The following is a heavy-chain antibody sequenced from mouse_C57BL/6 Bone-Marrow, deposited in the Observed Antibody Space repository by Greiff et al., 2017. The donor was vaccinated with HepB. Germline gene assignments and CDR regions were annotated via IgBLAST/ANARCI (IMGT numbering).Heavy chain of an antibody. D-gene: IGHD1-1*01. CDR2: IYPGSGNT. V-gene: IGHV1-66*01. CDR3: ARTLYYGSSLFAY. J-gene: IGHJ3*01. Sequence: VKLVESGPELVKPGASVKISCKASGYSFTSYYIHWVKQRPGQGLEWIGWIYPGSGNTKYNEKFKGKATLTADTSSSTAYMQLSSLTSEDSAVYYCARTLYYGSSLFAYWGQGTLVTVSA. CDR1: GYSFTSYY.